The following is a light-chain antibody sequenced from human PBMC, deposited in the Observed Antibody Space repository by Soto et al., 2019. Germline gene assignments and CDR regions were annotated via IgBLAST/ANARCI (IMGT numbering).Light chain of an antibody. CDR2: TAS. CDR1: QTISSW. V-gene: IGKV1-5*03. J-gene: IGKJ1*01. CDR3: QHYNSYSEA. Sequence: DIQMTQSPSTLSGSVGDRVTITCRASQTISSWLAWYQQKPGQAPKLLIYTASTLKSGVPSRFSGSGSGTEFTLTISSLQPDDFATYYCQHYNSYSEAFGQGTKVELK.